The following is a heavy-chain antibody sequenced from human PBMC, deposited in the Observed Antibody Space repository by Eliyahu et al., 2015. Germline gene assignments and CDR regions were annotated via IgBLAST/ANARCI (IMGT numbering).Heavy chain of an antibody. Sequence: QVQLQESGPGLVKPSQTLSLXCXVSXGSIGGGGYYWSWIRQHPGKGLEWIGYIYYSGSTYYNPSLKSRVTISIDTSKNQFSLKLTSVTAADTAVYYCARDISGYNWFDPWGQGTLVIVSS. J-gene: IGHJ5*02. CDR2: IYYSGST. CDR1: XGSIGGGGYY. V-gene: IGHV4-31*03. CDR3: ARDISGYNWFDP. D-gene: IGHD6-19*01.